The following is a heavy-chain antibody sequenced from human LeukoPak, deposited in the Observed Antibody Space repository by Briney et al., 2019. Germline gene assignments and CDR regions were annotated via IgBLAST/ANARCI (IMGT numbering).Heavy chain of an antibody. CDR3: ARASIAAADTVWFDP. CDR2: IYTSGST. D-gene: IGHD6-13*01. J-gene: IGHJ5*02. V-gene: IGHV4-4*07. CDR1: GGSISSYY. Sequence: PSETLFLTCTASGGSISSYYWSWIRQPAGKGLEWIGRIYTSGSTNYNPSLKSRVTISVDKSKNQFSLKLSSVTAADTAVYYCARASIAAADTVWFDPWGQGTLVTVSS.